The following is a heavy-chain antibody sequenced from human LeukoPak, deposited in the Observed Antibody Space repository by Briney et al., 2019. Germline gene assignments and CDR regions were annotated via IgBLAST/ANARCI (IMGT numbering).Heavy chain of an antibody. Sequence: GASVKVSCKASGYTFTSYAMHWVRQAPGQRLGWMGWINAGNGNTKYSQEFQGRVTITRDTSASTAYMELSSLRSEDMAVYYCARVRYSSGWYYFDYWGQGTLVTVSS. CDR3: ARVRYSSGWYYFDY. J-gene: IGHJ4*02. CDR2: INAGNGNT. D-gene: IGHD6-19*01. V-gene: IGHV1-3*03. CDR1: GYTFTSYA.